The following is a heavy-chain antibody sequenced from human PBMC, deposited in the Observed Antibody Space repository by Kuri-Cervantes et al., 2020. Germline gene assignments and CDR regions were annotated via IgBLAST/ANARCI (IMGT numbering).Heavy chain of an antibody. CDR1: GGSISSSSYY. J-gene: IGHJ5*02. CDR3: ARAVGYCSTISCYEGVWFDP. V-gene: IGHV4-61*01. CDR2: IYYSGST. Sequence: ESLKISCTVSGGSISSSSYYWSWIRQPPGKGLEWIGYIYYSGSTNYNPSLKSRVTISVDTSKNQFSLKLSSATAADTAVYYCARAVGYCSTISCYEGVWFDPWGQGTLVTVSS. D-gene: IGHD2-2*01.